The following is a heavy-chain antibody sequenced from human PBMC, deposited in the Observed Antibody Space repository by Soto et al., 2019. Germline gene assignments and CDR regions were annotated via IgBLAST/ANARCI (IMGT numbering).Heavy chain of an antibody. CDR2: ISSSSGNI. V-gene: IGHV3-21*01. D-gene: IGHD4-17*01. CDR3: ARDRLTVTYDY. Sequence: GGSLRLSCAASGFTFSNYAMSWVRQAPGKGLEWVSSISSSSGNIFYADSVKGRFTISRDNAKNSLYLQMNSLRAEDTAVYYCARDRLTVTYDYWGQGTLVTVSS. CDR1: GFTFSNYA. J-gene: IGHJ4*02.